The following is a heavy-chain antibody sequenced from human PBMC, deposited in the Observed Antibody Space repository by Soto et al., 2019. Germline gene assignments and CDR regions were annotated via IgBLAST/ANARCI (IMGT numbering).Heavy chain of an antibody. CDR1: GYTFTSYG. D-gene: IGHD6-19*01. J-gene: IGHJ5*02. CDR2: ISAYNGNT. CDR3: ARDAQYSSGWYNWFDP. Sequence: GASVKVSCKASGYTFTSYGISWVRQAPGQGLEWMGWISAYNGNTNYAQKLQERVTMTTDTSTSTAYMELRSLRSDDTAVYYCARDAQYSSGWYNWFDPWGQGTLVTVSS. V-gene: IGHV1-18*04.